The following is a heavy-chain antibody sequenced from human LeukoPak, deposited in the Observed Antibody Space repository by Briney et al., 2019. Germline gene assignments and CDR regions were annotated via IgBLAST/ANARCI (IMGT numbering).Heavy chain of an antibody. CDR3: AKRGIAAAASFDY. V-gene: IGHV3-23*01. J-gene: IGHJ4*01. D-gene: IGHD6-13*01. Sequence: GGSLRLSCAASGFTFSSYAMSWVRQAPGKGLEWVSTISGSGDYTYYADSVKGRFTISRDNSKNTLYLQMNSLRADDTAVYYCAKRGIAAAASFDYWGQEPWSPSPQ. CDR2: ISGSGDYT. CDR1: GFTFSSYA.